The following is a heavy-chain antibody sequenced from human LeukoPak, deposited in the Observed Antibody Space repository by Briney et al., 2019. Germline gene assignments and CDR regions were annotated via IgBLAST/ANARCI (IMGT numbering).Heavy chain of an antibody. CDR2: TYYRSKWYS. V-gene: IGHV6-1*01. J-gene: IGHJ6*02. D-gene: IGHD2-21*01. Sequence: SQTLSLTCAISGDSVSSNSVAWNWIRQSPSRGLEWLGRTYYRSKWYSDYAVSIKGRITIKPDTSKNQFSLQLNSVTPEDTAVYYCARIGGDYSYGMDVWGQGTTVTVSS. CDR3: ARIGGDYSYGMDV. CDR1: GDSVSSNSVA.